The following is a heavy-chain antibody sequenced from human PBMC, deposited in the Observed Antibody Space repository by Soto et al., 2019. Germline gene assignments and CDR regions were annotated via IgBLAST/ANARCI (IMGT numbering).Heavy chain of an antibody. CDR3: ARGQEGVVATH. J-gene: IGHJ4*02. CDR1: GGSLSGYY. V-gene: IGHV4-34*01. D-gene: IGHD5-12*01. Sequence: SETLSLTCAVKGGSLSGYYWSWIRQPPGKGLEWIGEIKDGGYTNYSPSLKSRATISSDTSNNQFSLRLNSVTAADTGLYYCARGQEGVVATHWDQGALVTVS. CDR2: IKDGGYT.